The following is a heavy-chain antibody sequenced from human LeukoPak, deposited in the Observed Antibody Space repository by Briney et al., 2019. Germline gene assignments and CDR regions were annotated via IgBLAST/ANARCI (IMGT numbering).Heavy chain of an antibody. CDR2: IIHSGDST. CDR3: AKGGHLDY. D-gene: IGHD5-12*01. J-gene: IGHJ4*02. Sequence: GGSLRLSCAGSGFTFSSYAMSWVRQAPGKGLEWVSTIIHSGDSTYYTDSVKGRFTISRDNSKDTLYLQMNSLRAEDTAVYYCAKGGHLDYWGQGNLVTVSS. CDR1: GFTFSSYA. V-gene: IGHV3-23*01.